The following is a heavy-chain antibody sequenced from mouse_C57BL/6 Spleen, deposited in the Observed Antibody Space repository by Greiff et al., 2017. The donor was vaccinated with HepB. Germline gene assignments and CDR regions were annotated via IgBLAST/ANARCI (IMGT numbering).Heavy chain of an antibody. V-gene: IGHV1-82*01. Sequence: SGPELVKPGASVKISCKASGYAFSSSWMNWVKQRPGKGLEWIGRIYPGDGDTNYNGKFKGKATLTADKSSSTAYMQLSSLTSEDSAVYFCARLYASYAMDYWGQGTSVTVSS. J-gene: IGHJ4*01. CDR3: ARLYASYAMDY. D-gene: IGHD1-1*01. CDR1: GYAFSSSW. CDR2: IYPGDGDT.